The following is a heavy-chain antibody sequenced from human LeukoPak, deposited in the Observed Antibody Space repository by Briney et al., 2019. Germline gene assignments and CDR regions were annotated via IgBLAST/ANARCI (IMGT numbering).Heavy chain of an antibody. Sequence: PGGSLRLSCAASGFTFSSYWMHWVRQAPGKGLVWVSRINSDGSSTSYADSVKGRFTISRDSAKNTLYLQMNSLRAEDTAVYYCASGYSSSWYYFDYWGQGTLVTVSS. CDR2: INSDGSST. CDR3: ASGYSSSWYYFDY. V-gene: IGHV3-74*01. D-gene: IGHD6-13*01. CDR1: GFTFSSYW. J-gene: IGHJ4*02.